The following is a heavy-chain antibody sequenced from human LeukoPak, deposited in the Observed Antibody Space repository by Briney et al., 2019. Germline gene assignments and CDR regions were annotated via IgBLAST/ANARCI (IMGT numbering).Heavy chain of an antibody. CDR1: GFTFSSYW. CDR2: IKQDGSEK. CDR3: ARDLYYDSSGPCRY. J-gene: IGHJ4*02. Sequence: GGSLRLSCAASGFTFSSYWMSWVRRAPGKGLGWVANIKQDGSEKYYVDSVKGRFTISRDNAKNSLYLQMNSLRAEDTAVYYCARDLYYDSSGPCRYWGQGTLVTVSS. D-gene: IGHD3-22*01. V-gene: IGHV3-7*01.